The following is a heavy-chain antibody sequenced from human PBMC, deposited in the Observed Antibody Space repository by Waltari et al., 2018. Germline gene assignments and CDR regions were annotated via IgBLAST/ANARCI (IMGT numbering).Heavy chain of an antibody. V-gene: IGHV4-59*01. CDR1: GGSISTDY. CDR2: IVYSGST. J-gene: IGHJ2*01. Sequence: QVQLQESGPGLVKPSETLSLTCTVSGGSISTDYWSWIRQPPGKGLEWIGFIVYSGSTHQNPSLKSRVSISVDTSKNQFSLKLSSVTAADTAVYYCVRGAVKAWYFDLWGRGTLVTVSS. CDR3: VRGAVKAWYFDL. D-gene: IGHD4-17*01.